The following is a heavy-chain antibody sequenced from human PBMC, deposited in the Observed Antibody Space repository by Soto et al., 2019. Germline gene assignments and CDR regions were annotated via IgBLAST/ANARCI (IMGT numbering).Heavy chain of an antibody. CDR2: INDSGTA. Sequence: QVQLQQWGAGLLKPSETLSLTCAVHGASSGTYYWTWIRQPPGKGLEWIGEINDSGTANHSPSLKSRVIISVDTSKTQFSLRLNSVTAADTAVYYCAGLRGFYYYIDVWGKGTTVTVSS. D-gene: IGHD3-10*01. J-gene: IGHJ6*03. CDR1: GASSGTYY. V-gene: IGHV4-34*01. CDR3: AGLRGFYYYIDV.